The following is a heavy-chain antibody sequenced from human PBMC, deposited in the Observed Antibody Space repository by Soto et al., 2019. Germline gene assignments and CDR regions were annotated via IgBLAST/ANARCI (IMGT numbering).Heavy chain of an antibody. CDR2: ISSSSSYI. J-gene: IGHJ3*02. Sequence: LRLSCAASGFTFSSYSMNWVRQAPGKGLEWVSSISSSSSYIYYADSVKGRFTISRDNAKNSLYLQMNSLRAEDTAVYYCARDLGSFDAFDIWGQGTMVTVSS. CDR1: GFTFSSYS. V-gene: IGHV3-21*01. CDR3: ARDLGSFDAFDI.